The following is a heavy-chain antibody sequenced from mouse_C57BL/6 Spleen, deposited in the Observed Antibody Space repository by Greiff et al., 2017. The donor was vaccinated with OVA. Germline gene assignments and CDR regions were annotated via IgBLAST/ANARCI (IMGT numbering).Heavy chain of an antibody. CDR3: AREADYYGSSYGVDFDY. D-gene: IGHD1-1*01. Sequence: QVQLKQPGAELVKPGASAKMSCKASGYTFTSYWITWVKQRPGQGLAWIGDIYPGSGSTNYNEKFKSKATLTVDTSSSTAYMQLSSLTSEDSAVYYCAREADYYGSSYGVDFDYWGQGTTLTVSS. CDR1: GYTFTSYW. CDR2: IYPGSGST. V-gene: IGHV1-55*01. J-gene: IGHJ2*01.